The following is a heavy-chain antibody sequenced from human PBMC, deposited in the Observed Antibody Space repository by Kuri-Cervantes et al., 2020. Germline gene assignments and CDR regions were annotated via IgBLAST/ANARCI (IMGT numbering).Heavy chain of an antibody. CDR1: GYTFTAYY. CDR3: ARGYCSSTSCSIYDY. Sequence: ASVKVSCKASGYTFTAYYIHWVRQAPGQGLEWMGWMNPNSGNTGYAQKFKGRVTMTRNTSITTAYMELSSLRSEDTAVYYCARGYCSSTSCSIYDYWGQGTLVTVSS. D-gene: IGHD2-2*01. V-gene: IGHV1-8*02. J-gene: IGHJ4*02. CDR2: MNPNSGNT.